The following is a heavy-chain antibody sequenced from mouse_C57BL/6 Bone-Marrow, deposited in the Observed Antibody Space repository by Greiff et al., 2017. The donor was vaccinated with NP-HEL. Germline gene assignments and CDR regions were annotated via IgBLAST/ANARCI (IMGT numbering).Heavy chain of an antibody. D-gene: IGHD1-1*01. J-gene: IGHJ3*01. CDR2: IYPGSGST. CDR3: AVHYYYGSSYVGFAY. V-gene: IGHV1-55*01. CDR1: GYTFTSYW. Sequence: QVQLQQPGAELVKPGASVKMSCKASGYTFTSYWITWVKQRPGQGLEWIGDIYPGSGSTNYNEKFKSKATLTVDTSSSTAYMQLSSLTSEDSAVYYCAVHYYYGSSYVGFAYWGQGTLVTVSA.